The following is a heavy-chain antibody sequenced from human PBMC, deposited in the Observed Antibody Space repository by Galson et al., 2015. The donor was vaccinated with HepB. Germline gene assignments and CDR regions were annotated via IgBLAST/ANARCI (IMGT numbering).Heavy chain of an antibody. D-gene: IGHD3-16*01. Sequence: SLRLSCAASGFTFSSYGMHWVRQAPGKGLEWVAFIRYDGSNKYYADSVKGRFTISRDNSKNTLYLQMNSLRAEDTAVYYCALIPLRLGDLPGMDVWGQGTTVTVSS. V-gene: IGHV3-30*02. J-gene: IGHJ6*02. CDR3: ALIPLRLGDLPGMDV. CDR2: IRYDGSNK. CDR1: GFTFSSYG.